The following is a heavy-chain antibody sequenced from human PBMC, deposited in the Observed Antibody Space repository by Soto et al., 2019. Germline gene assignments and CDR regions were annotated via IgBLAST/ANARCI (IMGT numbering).Heavy chain of an antibody. D-gene: IGHD3-3*01. V-gene: IGHV1-18*01. CDR3: ARDTKGRFLEWSKADDAFDI. CDR2: ISAYNGNT. Sequence: ASVKVSCKASGYAFTSYGISWVRQAPGQGLEWMGWISAYNGNTNYAQKLQGRVTMTTDTSTSTAYMELRSLRSDDTAVYYCARDTKGRFLEWSKADDAFDIWGQGTMVT. CDR1: GYAFTSYG. J-gene: IGHJ3*02.